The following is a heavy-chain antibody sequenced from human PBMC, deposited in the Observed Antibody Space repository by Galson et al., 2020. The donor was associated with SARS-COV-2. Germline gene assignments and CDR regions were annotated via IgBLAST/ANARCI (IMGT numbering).Heavy chain of an antibody. J-gene: IGHJ1*01. CDR3: AIDDLTKGYNFPLGN. CDR1: GASVSSGVYY. D-gene: IGHD5-12*01. Sequence: SETLSLTCAVSGASVSSGVYYWSWIRQPAGKGLEWIGRIYTSGTNDYNPSPKTRVTISLDTSTNQFSLKLTSVTAADTAVYYCAIDDLTKGYNFPLGNWGQGTLVTVSS. CDR2: IYTSGTN. V-gene: IGHV4-61*02.